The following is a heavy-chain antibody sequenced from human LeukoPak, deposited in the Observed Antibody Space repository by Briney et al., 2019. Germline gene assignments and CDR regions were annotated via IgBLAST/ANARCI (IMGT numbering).Heavy chain of an antibody. D-gene: IGHD5-12*01. Sequence: SETLSLTCTVSGGSISSYYWSWIRQPPGKGLEWIGYIYYSGSTNYNPSLKSRVTISVDTSKNQFSLKLSSVTAADTAVYYCARHSYRGRVATIGNYFDYWGQGALVTVSS. CDR2: IYYSGST. J-gene: IGHJ4*02. CDR3: ARHSYRGRVATIGNYFDY. CDR1: GGSISSYY. V-gene: IGHV4-59*08.